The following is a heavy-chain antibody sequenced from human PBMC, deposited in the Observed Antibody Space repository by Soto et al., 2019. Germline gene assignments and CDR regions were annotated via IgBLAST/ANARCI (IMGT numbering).Heavy chain of an antibody. J-gene: IGHJ4*02. CDR1: GYTFTGYY. CDR3: ATQRDYGDYGAFDY. Sequence: ASVKVSCKASGYTFTGYYMHWVRQAPGRGLEWMGWINPNSGGTNYAQKFQGWITMTRDTSISTAYMELSRLRSDDTAVYYCATQRDYGDYGAFDYWGQGTLVTVSS. D-gene: IGHD4-17*01. CDR2: INPNSGGT. V-gene: IGHV1-2*04.